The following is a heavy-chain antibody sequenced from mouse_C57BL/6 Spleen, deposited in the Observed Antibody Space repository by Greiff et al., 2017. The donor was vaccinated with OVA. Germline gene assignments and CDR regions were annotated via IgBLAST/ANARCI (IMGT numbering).Heavy chain of an antibody. V-gene: IGHV5-9-1*02. D-gene: IGHD1-3*01. CDR1: GFTFSSYA. CDR3: TRQPFAITGAWFAY. J-gene: IGHJ3*01. Sequence: EVKLMESGEGLVKPGGSLKLSCAASGFTFSSYAMSWVRQTPEKRLEWVAHISSGGDYIYYADTVKGRFTISRDNARNTLYLQMSSLKSEDTAMYYCTRQPFAITGAWFAYWGQGTLVTVSA. CDR2: ISSGGDYI.